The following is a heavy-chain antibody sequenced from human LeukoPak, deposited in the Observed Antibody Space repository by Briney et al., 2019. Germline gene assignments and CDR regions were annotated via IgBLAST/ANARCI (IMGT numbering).Heavy chain of an antibody. J-gene: IGHJ3*02. CDR3: ARDPAYGDYVGAFDI. V-gene: IGHV3-48*03. CDR1: GFTFSSYE. CDR2: ISSSGSTI. D-gene: IGHD4-17*01. Sequence: PGGSLRLPCAASGFTFSSYEMNWVRQAPGKGLEWVSYISSSGSTIYYADSVKGRFTISRDNAKNSLYLQMNSLRAEDTAVYYCARDPAYGDYVGAFDIWGQGTMVTVSS.